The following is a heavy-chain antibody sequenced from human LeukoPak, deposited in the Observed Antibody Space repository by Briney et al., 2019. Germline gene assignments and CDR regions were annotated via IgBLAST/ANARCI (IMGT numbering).Heavy chain of an antibody. CDR2: INHSGST. V-gene: IGHV4-34*01. CDR3: ARLLHDFWSGYSNYFDY. Sequence: SETLSLTCAVYGGSFSGYYWSWIRQPPGKGLEWIGEINHSGSTNYNPSLKSRVTISVDTSKNRFSLKLSSVTAADTAVYYCARLLHDFWSGYSNYFDYWGQGTLVTVSS. CDR1: GGSFSGYY. D-gene: IGHD3-3*01. J-gene: IGHJ4*02.